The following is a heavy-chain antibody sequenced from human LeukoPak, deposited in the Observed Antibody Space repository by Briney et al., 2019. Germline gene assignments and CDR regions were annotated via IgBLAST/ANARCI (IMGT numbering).Heavy chain of an antibody. D-gene: IGHD3-10*01. CDR2: IYHSGST. Sequence: SETLSLTCAVSGYSISSVYYWGWIRQPPGKGLEWIGSIYHSGSTYYNPSLKSRVTISVDTSKNQFSLKLSSVTAADTAVYYCARAPTMVRGVYTLGYYYYMDVWGKGTTVTVSS. CDR3: ARAPTMVRGVYTLGYYYYMDV. V-gene: IGHV4-38-2*01. CDR1: GYSISSVYY. J-gene: IGHJ6*03.